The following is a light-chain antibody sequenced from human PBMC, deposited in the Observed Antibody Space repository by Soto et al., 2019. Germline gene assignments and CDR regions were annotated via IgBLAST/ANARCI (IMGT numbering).Light chain of an antibody. CDR3: FSDAATTTDI. CDR2: EGS. Sequence: SALTQPASVSGSPGQSITISCTGTSSDVGSYNLVSWYQQHPGKAPKLMIYEGSKRPSGVSNRFSGSKSGNTASPTISWLQAEDEADYYCFSDAATTTDIYGPGPKVTVL. J-gene: IGLJ1*01. CDR1: SSDVGSYNL. V-gene: IGLV2-23*01.